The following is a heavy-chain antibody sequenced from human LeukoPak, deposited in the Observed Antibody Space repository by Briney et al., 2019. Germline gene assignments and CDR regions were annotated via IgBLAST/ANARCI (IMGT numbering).Heavy chain of an antibody. V-gene: IGHV3-30*18. D-gene: IGHD6-13*01. CDR1: GFTFSSNG. CDR3: AKDLIAAAGSYNWFDP. Sequence: GRSLRLSCAASGFTFSSNGMHWVCQAPGKGLEWVAVISYDGSNKYYADSVKGRFTISRDNSKNTLYLQMNSLRAEDTAVYYCAKDLIAAAGSYNWFDPWGQGTLVTVSS. CDR2: ISYDGSNK. J-gene: IGHJ5*02.